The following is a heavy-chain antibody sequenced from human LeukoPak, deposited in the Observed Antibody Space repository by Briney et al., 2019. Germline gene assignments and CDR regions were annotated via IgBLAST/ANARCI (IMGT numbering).Heavy chain of an antibody. CDR3: AKVTAYCGGDCYYPRQYYFDY. CDR2: INPNSGGT. J-gene: IGHJ4*02. V-gene: IGHV1-2*02. D-gene: IGHD2-21*02. CDR1: GYTFTGYY. Sequence: ASVKVSCKASGYTFTGYYMHWVRQAPGQELEWMGWINPNSGGTNYAQKFQGRVTMTRDTSISTAYMELSRLRSDDTAVYYCAKVTAYCGGDCYYPRQYYFDYWGQGTLVTVSS.